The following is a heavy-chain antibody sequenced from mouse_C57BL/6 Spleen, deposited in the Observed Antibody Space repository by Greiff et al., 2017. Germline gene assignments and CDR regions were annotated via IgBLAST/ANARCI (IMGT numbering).Heavy chain of an antibody. J-gene: IGHJ3*01. CDR1: GYTFTSYW. V-gene: IGHV1-50*01. CDR2: IDPSDSYT. Sequence: QVHVKQPGAELVKPGASVKLSCKASGYTFTSYWMQWVKQRPGQGLEWIGEIDPSDSYTNYNQKFKGKATLTVDTSSSTAYMQLSSLTSEDSAVYYCARSKPRWFAYWGQGTLVTVSA. CDR3: ARSKPRWFAY.